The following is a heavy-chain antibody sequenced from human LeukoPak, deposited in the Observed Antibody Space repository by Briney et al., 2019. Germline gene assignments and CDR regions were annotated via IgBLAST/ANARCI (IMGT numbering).Heavy chain of an antibody. D-gene: IGHD3-3*01. CDR2: IFSDGKI. J-gene: IGHJ6*03. V-gene: IGHV4-4*07. CDR1: GDSTIYNY. Sequence: SETLSLTCSVSGDSTIYNYWSWIRQPAGKGLEWIGRIFSDGKINYSPSLESRVTMSVDNAKNQFSLRPSSVTAADTAVYYCARGPGVFGRIWYMDVWGQGTTVSVSS. CDR3: ARGPGVFGRIWYMDV.